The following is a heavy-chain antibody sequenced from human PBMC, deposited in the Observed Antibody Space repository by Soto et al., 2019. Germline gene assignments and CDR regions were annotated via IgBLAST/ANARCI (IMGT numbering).Heavy chain of an antibody. V-gene: IGHV1-69*13. CDR1: GGTFSSYA. J-gene: IGHJ5*02. Sequence: GASVKVSCKASGGTFSSYAISWVRQAPGQGLEWMGGIIPIFGTANYAQKFQGRVTITADESTSTAYMELSSLRSEDTAVYYCARVSPPYYYDRRGSTRGHNWFDPWGQGTLVTVSS. CDR3: ARVSPPYYYDRRGSTRGHNWFDP. CDR2: IIPIFGTA. D-gene: IGHD3-22*01.